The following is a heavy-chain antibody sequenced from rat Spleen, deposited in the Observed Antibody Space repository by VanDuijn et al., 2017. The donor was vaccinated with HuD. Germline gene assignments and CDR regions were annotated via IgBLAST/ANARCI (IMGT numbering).Heavy chain of an antibody. J-gene: IGHJ4*01. CDR3: ARIRDVMDV. CDR2: INSAGSS. D-gene: IGHD1-6*01. Sequence: EVQLQESGPGLVKPSQSLSLTCSVTGHDITSSYRWNWIRKFPGNKLEWMGYINSAGSSNYNPSLKSRISITRDTSKNQFFLQVNSVIIEDTATYYCARIRDVMDVWGQGASVTVSS. CDR1: GHDITSSYR. V-gene: IGHV3-3*01.